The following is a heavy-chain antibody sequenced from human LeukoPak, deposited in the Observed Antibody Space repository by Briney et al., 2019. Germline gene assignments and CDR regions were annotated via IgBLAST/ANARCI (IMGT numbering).Heavy chain of an antibody. CDR3: AVLPRTQLFDY. J-gene: IGHJ4*02. Sequence: SVKASCKASGGTFSSYAISWVRQAPGQGLEWMGGIIPIFGTANYAQRFQGRVTITADESTSTAYMELSSLRSEDTAVYYCAVLPRTQLFDYWGQGTLVTVSS. V-gene: IGHV1-69*13. CDR1: GGTFSSYA. D-gene: IGHD2-2*01. CDR2: IIPIFGTA.